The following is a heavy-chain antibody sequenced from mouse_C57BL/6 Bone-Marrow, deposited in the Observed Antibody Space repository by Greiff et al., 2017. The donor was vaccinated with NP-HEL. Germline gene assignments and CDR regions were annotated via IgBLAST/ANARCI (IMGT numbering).Heavy chain of an antibody. D-gene: IGHD1-1*01. Sequence: EVKLVESGGGLVQPGGSLKLSCAASGFTFSDYGLAWVRQAPRKGPAWVAFISNLAYSIYYADTVTGRFTISRENAKNTLYLEMSSLRSEDTAMYYCARRYYGSSYWYFDVWGTGTTVTVSS. CDR3: ARRYYGSSYWYFDV. CDR1: GFTFSDYG. CDR2: ISNLAYSI. V-gene: IGHV5-15*04. J-gene: IGHJ1*03.